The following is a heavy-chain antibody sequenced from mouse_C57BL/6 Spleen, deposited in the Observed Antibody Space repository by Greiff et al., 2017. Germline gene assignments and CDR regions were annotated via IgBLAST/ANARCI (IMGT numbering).Heavy chain of an antibody. V-gene: IGHV1-61*01. D-gene: IGHD2-2*01. CDR2: IYPSDSET. J-gene: IGHJ4*01. CDR3: ARSGVTKEAMDY. Sequence: QVQLQQPGAELVRPGSSVKLSCKASGYTFTSYWMDWVKQRPGQGLEWIGNIYPSDSETHYNQKFKDKATLTVDKSSSTAYMQLSSLTSEDSAVYYCARSGVTKEAMDYWGQGTSVTVSS. CDR1: GYTFTSYW.